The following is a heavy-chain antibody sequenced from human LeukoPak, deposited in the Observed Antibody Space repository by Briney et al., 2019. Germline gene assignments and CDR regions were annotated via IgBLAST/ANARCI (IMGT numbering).Heavy chain of an antibody. Sequence: SETLALTCNVSGGSISSVDYYWSWIRQPPGKGLEWIGYIYYSGSTYYNPSLKSRVTISVDTSKNQFSLKLSSVTAADTAVYYCARDGDGYGMDVWGQGTTVTVSS. D-gene: IGHD5-24*01. CDR3: ARDGDGYGMDV. CDR2: IYYSGST. V-gene: IGHV4-30-4*01. J-gene: IGHJ6*02. CDR1: GGSISSVDYY.